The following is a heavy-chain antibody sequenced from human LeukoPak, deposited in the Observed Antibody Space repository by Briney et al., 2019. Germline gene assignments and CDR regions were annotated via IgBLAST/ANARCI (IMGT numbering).Heavy chain of an antibody. V-gene: IGHV4-59*01. D-gene: IGHD5-12*01. Sequence: SETLSLTCTVSGGSISSYYWSWIRQPPGKGLEWLGYIYYSGSTNYNPSRKSRVTISVDTSKNQFSLKLSSVTAADTAVYYCARGGLAGYDWQWFDPWGQGTLVTVSS. J-gene: IGHJ5*02. CDR3: ARGGLAGYDWQWFDP. CDR1: GGSISSYY. CDR2: IYYSGST.